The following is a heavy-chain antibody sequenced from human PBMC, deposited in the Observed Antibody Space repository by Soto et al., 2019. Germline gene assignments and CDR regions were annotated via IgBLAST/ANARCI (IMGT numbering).Heavy chain of an antibody. CDR3: ARVVGIMVYAITADKDNWFYP. V-gene: IGHV4-30-4*01. D-gene: IGHD2-8*01. CDR2: IYYSGST. J-gene: IGHJ5*02. CDR1: GGSISSGDYY. Sequence: NPSETLSLTCTVSGGSISSGDYYWSWILQPPGKGLEWIGYIYYSGSTYYNPSLKSRVTISVDTSKNQFSLKLSSVTAADTAVYYCARVVGIMVYAITADKDNWFYPWGQGTLVTVSS.